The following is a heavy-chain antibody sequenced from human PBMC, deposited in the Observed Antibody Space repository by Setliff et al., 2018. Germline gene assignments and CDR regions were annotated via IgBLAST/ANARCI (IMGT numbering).Heavy chain of an antibody. CDR1: GFIFRNYG. V-gene: IGHV3-33*01. D-gene: IGHD3-9*01. Sequence: PGGSLRLSCAASGFIFRNYGIHWVRQTPGKGLEWVAVMWSDGTKKYYADSVKGRFTVSRDISRNTVFLDMNSLRAEDTAVYHCARDIDTTSHYGMFDYWGRELWSPSPQ. CDR3: ARDIDTTSHYGMFDY. CDR2: MWSDGTKK. J-gene: IGHJ4*02.